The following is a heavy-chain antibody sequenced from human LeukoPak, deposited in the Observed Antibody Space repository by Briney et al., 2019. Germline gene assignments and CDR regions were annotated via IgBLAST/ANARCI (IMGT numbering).Heavy chain of an antibody. V-gene: IGHV5-51*01. CDR1: GYTFTSNW. CDR2: INPGNSDA. D-gene: IGHD5-18*01. J-gene: IGHJ6*03. Sequence: GESLKISCEASGYTFTSNWIGWVRQMPGKGLEWMGNINPGNSDARYSPSFQGQVTISADKSTNTAHLQWSSLKASDTATYFCARLRGGYTNGAREYFMDVWGNGTTVIVSS. CDR3: ARLRGGYTNGAREYFMDV.